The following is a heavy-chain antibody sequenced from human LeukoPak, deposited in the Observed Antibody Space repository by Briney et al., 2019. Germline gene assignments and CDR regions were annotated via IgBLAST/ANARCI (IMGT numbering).Heavy chain of an antibody. CDR2: IYYSGST. Sequence: SETLSLTCTVSGGSISSYYWSWIRQPPGKGLEWIGYIYYSGSTNYNPSLKSRVTIPVDTSKNQFSLKLSSVTAADTAVYYCARWDSSSWHENWFDPWGQGTLVTVSS. CDR3: ARWDSSSWHENWFDP. CDR1: GGSISSYY. J-gene: IGHJ5*02. V-gene: IGHV4-59*08. D-gene: IGHD6-13*01.